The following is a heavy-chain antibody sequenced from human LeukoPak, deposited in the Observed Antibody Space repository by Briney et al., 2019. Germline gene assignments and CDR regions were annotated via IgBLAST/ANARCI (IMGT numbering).Heavy chain of an antibody. Sequence: GASVKVSCKASGYTFTDYAMHWVRQAPGQRLEWMGWINTGNDNTKYSQKFQGRVTIARDTSASTAYMELSSLTSEDTALYYCARGRGRSYWEAFDIWGRGTMVVVSS. J-gene: IGHJ3*02. D-gene: IGHD3-10*01. V-gene: IGHV1-3*04. CDR1: GYTFTDYA. CDR3: ARGRGRSYWEAFDI. CDR2: INTGNDNT.